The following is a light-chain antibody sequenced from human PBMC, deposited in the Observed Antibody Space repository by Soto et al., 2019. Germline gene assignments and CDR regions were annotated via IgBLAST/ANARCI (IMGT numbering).Light chain of an antibody. CDR3: AAWDDSLKAGV. Sequence: SYELTQPPSVSVAPGQTARITCGGNNIGSKSVHWYQQRPGQAPVLVVYDDSDRPSGIPERFSGSSSGTTATLIISGVQAEDEADYYCAAWDDSLKAGVFGTGTKLTVL. V-gene: IGLV3-21*02. CDR1: NIGSKS. CDR2: DDS. J-gene: IGLJ1*01.